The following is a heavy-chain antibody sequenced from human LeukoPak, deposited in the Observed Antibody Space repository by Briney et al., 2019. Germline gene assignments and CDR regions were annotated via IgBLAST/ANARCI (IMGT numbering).Heavy chain of an antibody. V-gene: IGHV3-9*01. D-gene: IGHD2-15*01. Sequence: GGSLRLSCAASGFTFDDYAMHWVRQAPGKGLEWVSGISWNSGSIGYADSVKGRFTISRDNAKNSLYLQMNSLRAEDTAVYYCAKDPYEIVVVAYIDYWGQGTLVTVSS. CDR2: ISWNSGSI. CDR3: AKDPYEIVVVAYIDY. CDR1: GFTFDDYA. J-gene: IGHJ4*02.